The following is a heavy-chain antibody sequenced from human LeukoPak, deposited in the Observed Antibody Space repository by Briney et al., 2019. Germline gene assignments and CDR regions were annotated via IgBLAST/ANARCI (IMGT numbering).Heavy chain of an antibody. V-gene: IGHV3-33*01. D-gene: IGHD6-13*01. Sequence: PGGSLRLSCATSGLTFSGYGMHWVRQAPGKGLEWVTVIWSDGSSKYYADSVKGRFTISRDNAKNSLYLQMNSLRAEDTAVYYCARDSSAAAGTFDYWGQGTLVTVSS. CDR1: GLTFSGYG. CDR3: ARDSSAAAGTFDY. J-gene: IGHJ4*02. CDR2: IWSDGSSK.